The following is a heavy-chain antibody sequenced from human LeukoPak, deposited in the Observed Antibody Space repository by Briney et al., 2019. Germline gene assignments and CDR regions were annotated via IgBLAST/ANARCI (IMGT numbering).Heavy chain of an antibody. CDR2: IYYGGST. D-gene: IGHD1-14*01. Sequence: SETLSLTCTVSGGSISSGDYYWSWIRQPPGKGLEWIGYIYYGGSTYYNPSLKSRVTISVDTSKNPFSLKLSSVTAADTAMFYCARTLTAYNDAFDIWGQGTMVTVSS. CDR3: ARTLTAYNDAFDI. J-gene: IGHJ3*02. CDR1: GGSISSGDYY. V-gene: IGHV4-30-4*01.